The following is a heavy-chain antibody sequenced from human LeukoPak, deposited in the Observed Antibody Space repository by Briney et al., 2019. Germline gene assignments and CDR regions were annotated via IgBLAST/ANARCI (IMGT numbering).Heavy chain of an antibody. Sequence: SDTLSLTCAVYGGSFSGHYWSWIRQPPGKGLEWIGEINHRGSIHYNPSLESRITISVDTSKSQFSLRLTSVTAADTAVYYCATVREQQDPNWFDPWGQGTLVTVSS. J-gene: IGHJ5*02. CDR2: INHRGSI. D-gene: IGHD6-13*01. V-gene: IGHV4-34*01. CDR1: GGSFSGHY. CDR3: ATVREQQDPNWFDP.